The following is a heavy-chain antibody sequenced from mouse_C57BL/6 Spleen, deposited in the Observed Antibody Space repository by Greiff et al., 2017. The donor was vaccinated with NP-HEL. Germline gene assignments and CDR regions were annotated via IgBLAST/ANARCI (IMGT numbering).Heavy chain of an antibody. Sequence: VQLQQSGPELVKPGASVKIPCKASGYTFTDYNMDWVKQSHGKSLEWIGDINPNNGGTIYNQKFKGKATLTVDKSSSTAYMELRSLTSEDTAVYYCARDYYGSMRYFDVWGTGTTVTVSS. D-gene: IGHD1-1*01. J-gene: IGHJ1*03. CDR2: INPNNGGT. CDR1: GYTFTDYN. V-gene: IGHV1-18*01. CDR3: ARDYYGSMRYFDV.